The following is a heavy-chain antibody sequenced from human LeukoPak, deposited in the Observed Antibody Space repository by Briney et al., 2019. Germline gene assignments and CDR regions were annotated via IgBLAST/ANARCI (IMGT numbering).Heavy chain of an antibody. J-gene: IGHJ6*02. CDR3: ARARGDPRYYYYYYGMDV. D-gene: IGHD4-17*01. CDR2: INHSGST. V-gene: IGHV4-34*01. CDR1: GGSFSGYY. Sequence: SETLSLTCAVYGGSFSGYYWSWIRQPPGKGLEWIGEINHSGSTNYNPSLKSRVTISVDTSKNQFSLKLSSVTAADTAVYYCARARGDPRYYYYYYGMDVWGQGTTVTVSS.